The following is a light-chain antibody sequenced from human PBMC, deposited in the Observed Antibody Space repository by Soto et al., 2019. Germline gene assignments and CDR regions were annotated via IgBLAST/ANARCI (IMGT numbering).Light chain of an antibody. CDR2: DVS. Sequence: ILMTQSPAPLSVSPGERATLSCRASQSVSNNLAWYQQKPGQAPRLLIYDVSTRATGIPASFSGSGSGTEFTHTIIGLQAQEFAVYYCQQYNNCPPWTFSQRTKVEI. J-gene: IGKJ1*01. CDR3: QQYNNCPPWT. V-gene: IGKV3-15*01. CDR1: QSVSNN.